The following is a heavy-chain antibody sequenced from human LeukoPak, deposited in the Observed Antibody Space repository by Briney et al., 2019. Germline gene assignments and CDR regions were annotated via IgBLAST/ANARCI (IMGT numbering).Heavy chain of an antibody. CDR1: GYTFTGYY. D-gene: IGHD2-15*01. Sequence: ASVKVSCKASGYTFTGYYMHWVRQAPGQGLEWMGRINPNSGGTNYAQKFQGRVTMTRATSISTAYMELRRLRSDDTAVYYCARDPSDIVVVVAAMPSDYWGQGTLVTVSS. CDR2: INPNSGGT. CDR3: ARDPSDIVVVVAAMPSDY. J-gene: IGHJ4*02. V-gene: IGHV1-2*06.